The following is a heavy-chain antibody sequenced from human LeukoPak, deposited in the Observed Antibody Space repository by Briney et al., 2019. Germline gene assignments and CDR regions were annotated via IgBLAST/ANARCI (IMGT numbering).Heavy chain of an antibody. V-gene: IGHV3-15*01. CDR1: GFTFSNAW. J-gene: IGHJ4*02. D-gene: IGHD3-10*01. CDR2: IKSKTDGGTT. CDR3: TTDVRTYYYGSGSSLDY. Sequence: GGSLRLSCAASGFTFSNAWMSWVRQAPGKGLEWVGRIKSKTDGGTTDCAAPVKGRFTISRDDSKNTLYLQMNSLKTEDTAVYYCTTDVRTYYYGSGSSLDYWGQGTLVTVSS.